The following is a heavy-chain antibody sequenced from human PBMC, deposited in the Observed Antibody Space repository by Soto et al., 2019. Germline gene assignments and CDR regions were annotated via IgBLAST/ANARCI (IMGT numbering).Heavy chain of an antibody. CDR3: GIHISNLRDYYYAMDV. Sequence: GESLKISCKGSGYTFTDYWIGWVRQLPGKGLEWMGIIYPGDSDTRYSPSFQGHVTITVDKSTSTSYLQWNTLKASDTATYYVGIHISNLRDYYYAMDVWGQGTTVTVSS. CDR1: GYTFTDYW. V-gene: IGHV5-51*01. CDR2: IYPGDSDT. D-gene: IGHD4-4*01. J-gene: IGHJ6*02.